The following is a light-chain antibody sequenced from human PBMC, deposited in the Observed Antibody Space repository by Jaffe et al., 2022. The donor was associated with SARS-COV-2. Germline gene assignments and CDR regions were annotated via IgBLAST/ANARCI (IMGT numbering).Light chain of an antibody. Sequence: DIQLTQSPSTLSASVGDRVTITCRASQTLRGWLAWYQQKPGKAPNLLIYRGSTLETGVPSRFSGSGSGTEFTLTISSLQPDDFATYYCQQYDDYWTFGQGTKVEIK. CDR1: QTLRGW. CDR2: RGS. CDR3: QQYDDYWT. J-gene: IGKJ1*01. V-gene: IGKV1-5*03.